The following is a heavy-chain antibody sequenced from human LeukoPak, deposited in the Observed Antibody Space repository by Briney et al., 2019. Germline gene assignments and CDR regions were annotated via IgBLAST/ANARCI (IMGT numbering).Heavy chain of an antibody. Sequence: SVKVSCKASGGTFSSYAISWVRQAPGQGLEWMGGIIPIFGTANYPQKFQGRVTITADESTSTAYMELSSLRSEDTAVYYCARAQYYYGSGSYYPGLYYYYGMDVWGKGTTITVSS. J-gene: IGHJ6*04. V-gene: IGHV1-69*01. CDR3: ARAQYYYGSGSYYPGLYYYYGMDV. CDR2: IIPIFGTA. CDR1: GGTFSSYA. D-gene: IGHD3-10*01.